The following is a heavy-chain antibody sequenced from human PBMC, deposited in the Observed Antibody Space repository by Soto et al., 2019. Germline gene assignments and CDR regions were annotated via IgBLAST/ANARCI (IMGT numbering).Heavy chain of an antibody. CDR3: AKTESFNGYYNAFDS. D-gene: IGHD3-9*01. CDR2: VSGGGGST. V-gene: IGHV3-23*01. Sequence: GGSLRLSCAASGFSFAGYAVAWVRQAPGKGLEWVSTVSGGGGSTYYADSVKGRFTISRDNSGNTVYLQMNGLNAGDTALYYCAKTESFNGYYNAFDSWGQGTRVTVSS. J-gene: IGHJ4*02. CDR1: GFSFAGYA.